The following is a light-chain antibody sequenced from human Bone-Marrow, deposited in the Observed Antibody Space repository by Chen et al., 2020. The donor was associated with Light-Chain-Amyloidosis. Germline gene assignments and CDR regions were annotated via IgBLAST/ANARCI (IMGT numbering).Light chain of an antibody. Sequence: SYELTQPPSVSVSPGQTARITCSGDDLPTKYAYWYQQKPGQAPVLVIHGDTERPSGISARFSGSSSGTTSTLTISGVQAEYAADYHCQSADSSGTYEVIFGGGTKLTVL. CDR2: GDT. V-gene: IGLV3-25*03. CDR1: DLPTKY. CDR3: QSADSSGTYEVI. J-gene: IGLJ2*01.